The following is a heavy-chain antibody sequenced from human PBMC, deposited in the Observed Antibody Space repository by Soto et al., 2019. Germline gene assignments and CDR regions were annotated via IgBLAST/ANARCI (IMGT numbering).Heavy chain of an antibody. Sequence: LKISCATSGFTFSNFDMHWVRQVPGKGLEWVSAIGAARDPYYLGSVKGRFTISRENAKNSVYLQMNDLRAGDSAVYYCARAYTGRLPRRADYYYAMDVWGQGTTVTVSS. D-gene: IGHD2-2*02. V-gene: IGHV3-13*05. CDR1: GFTFSNFD. CDR2: IGAARDP. J-gene: IGHJ6*02. CDR3: ARAYTGRLPRRADYYYAMDV.